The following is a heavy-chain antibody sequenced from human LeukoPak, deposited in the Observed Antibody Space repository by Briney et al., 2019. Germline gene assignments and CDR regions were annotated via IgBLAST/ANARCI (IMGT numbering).Heavy chain of an antibody. CDR1: GFTFSRFW. Sequence: PGGSLRLSCAASGFTFSRFWMSWVRQAPGKGLEWVANIKQDGSEKYYVDSVKGRFTISRDNAKNSLYLQMNSLRAEDTAVYYCARDRYGYSYGFIYWGQGTLVTVSS. CDR2: IKQDGSEK. D-gene: IGHD5-18*01. J-gene: IGHJ4*02. CDR3: ARDRYGYSYGFIY. V-gene: IGHV3-7*01.